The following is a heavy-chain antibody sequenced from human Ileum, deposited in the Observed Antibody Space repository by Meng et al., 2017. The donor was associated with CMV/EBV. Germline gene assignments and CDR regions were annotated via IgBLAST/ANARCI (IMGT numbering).Heavy chain of an antibody. J-gene: IGHJ4*02. CDR1: GGSISDGGHY. D-gene: IGHD6-19*01. V-gene: IGHV4-31*02. Sequence: TVSGGSISDGGHYWSWIRQLPGKGLEWIGYIYYTGNTHYNPSLKSRVTMSADTAKNQLSLTLTSVTAADTAVYYCARVGSSGWGLQYWGQGALVTVSS. CDR2: IYYTGNT. CDR3: ARVGSSGWGLQY.